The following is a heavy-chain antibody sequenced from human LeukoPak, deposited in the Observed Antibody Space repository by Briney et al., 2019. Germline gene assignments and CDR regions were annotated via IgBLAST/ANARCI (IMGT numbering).Heavy chain of an antibody. J-gene: IGHJ5*02. CDR2: ISGSGGST. V-gene: IGHV3-23*01. CDR1: GFTFSSYA. CDR3: ANAALKYCSGGSCYFSDR. Sequence: PGGSLRLPCAASGFTFSSYAMSWVRQAPGKGLEWVSAISGSGGSTYYADSVKGRFTISRDNSKNTLYLQMNSLRAEDTAVYYCANAALKYCSGGSCYFSDRWGQGTLVTVSS. D-gene: IGHD2-15*01.